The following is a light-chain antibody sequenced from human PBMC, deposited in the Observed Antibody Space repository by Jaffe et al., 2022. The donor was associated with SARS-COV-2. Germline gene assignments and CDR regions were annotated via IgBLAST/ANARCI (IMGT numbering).Light chain of an antibody. CDR1: SSDVGGYNC. CDR3: CSYAGSYTWV. Sequence: QSALTQPRSVSGSPGQSVTISCSGTSSDVGGYNCVSWYQQHPGKAPKFMIYDVSKRPSGVPDRFSGSKSGNTASLTISGLQAEDEADYYCCSYAGSYTWVFGGGTKLTVL. V-gene: IGLV2-11*01. CDR2: DVS. J-gene: IGLJ3*02.